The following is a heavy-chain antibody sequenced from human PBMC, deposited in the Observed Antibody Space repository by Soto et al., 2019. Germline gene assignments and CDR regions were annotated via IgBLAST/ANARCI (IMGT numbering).Heavy chain of an antibody. CDR1: GDTFNFYS. J-gene: IGHJ4*02. Sequence: QVQLVQSGAEVKRPGSSVKVSCKASGDTFNFYSINWVRQAPGLGLEWMGRVNPIVSMSNYAQKFQGRVTITADKATRTAYMELRSLKSGDTAIYYCASSYGSGYRAFDYWGQGALVTVSS. V-gene: IGHV1-69*02. CDR3: ASSYGSGYRAFDY. D-gene: IGHD3-10*01. CDR2: VNPIVSMS.